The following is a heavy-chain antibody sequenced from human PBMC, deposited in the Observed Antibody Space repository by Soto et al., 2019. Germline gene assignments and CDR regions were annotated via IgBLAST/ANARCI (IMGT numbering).Heavy chain of an antibody. D-gene: IGHD3-10*01. V-gene: IGHV3-23*01. CDR3: AKAGRLYYYGSGSYSD. Sequence: GGSLRLSCAASGFTFSSYAMSWVRQAPGKGLEWVSAISGSGGSTYYADSVKGRFTISRDNSKNTLYLQMNSLRAEDTAVYYCAKAGRLYYYGSGSYSDWGQGTLVTVSS. CDR1: GFTFSSYA. J-gene: IGHJ4*02. CDR2: ISGSGGST.